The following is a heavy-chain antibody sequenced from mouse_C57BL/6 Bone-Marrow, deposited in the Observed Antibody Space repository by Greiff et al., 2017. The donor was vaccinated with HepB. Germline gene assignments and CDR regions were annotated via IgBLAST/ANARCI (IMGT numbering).Heavy chain of an antibody. V-gene: IGHV1-50*01. CDR3: ARERGDY. CDR1: GYTFTSYW. CDR2: IDPSDSYT. J-gene: IGHJ2*01. Sequence: QVQLQQPGAELVKPGASVKLSCKASGYTFTSYWIQWVKQRPGQGLEWIGEIDPSDSYTNYNQKFKGKATLTVDTSSSTAYMQLSSLTSEDSAVYYCARERGDYWGQGTTLTVSS.